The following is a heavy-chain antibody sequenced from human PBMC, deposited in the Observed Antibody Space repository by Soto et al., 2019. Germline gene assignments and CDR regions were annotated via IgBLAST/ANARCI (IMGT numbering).Heavy chain of an antibody. CDR2: ISHGETYK. V-gene: IGHV3-30-3*01. J-gene: IGHJ4*02. Sequence: QVQLVESGGGVVQPGRSLRLSCAVSGFSFSTHTMHWVRQAPGKGLEWLSFISHGETYKDYADSVKGRFIISIDNSRNTLYLQMNSLRPEDTAVYYCATGPTYYYASWGQGTLVTVSS. CDR1: GFSFSTHT. D-gene: IGHD3-10*01. CDR3: ATGPTYYYAS.